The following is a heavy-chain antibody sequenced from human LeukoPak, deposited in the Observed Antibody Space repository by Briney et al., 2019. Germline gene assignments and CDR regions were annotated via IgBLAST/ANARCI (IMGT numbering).Heavy chain of an antibody. J-gene: IGHJ4*02. D-gene: IGHD3-10*01. CDR3: AKHYYGSGSYYVTGFDY. V-gene: IGHV3-23*01. CDR2: VSGSGGAT. Sequence: GGSLRLSCAASGFTFSSSAMSWVRQAPGKGLEWVSTVSGSGGATYDADSVRGRFTISRDNSKNTLYLQMNSLRADDTAVYYCAKHYYGSGSYYVTGFDYWGQGTLVTVSS. CDR1: GFTFSSSA.